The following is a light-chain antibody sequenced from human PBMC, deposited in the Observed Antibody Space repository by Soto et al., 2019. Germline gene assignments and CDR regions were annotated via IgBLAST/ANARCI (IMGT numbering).Light chain of an antibody. J-gene: IGLJ2*01. Sequence: QSVLTQSSSASASLGSSVKLTCTLRSGHSTSIIAWHQQQPGKAPRYLMRLEGSGNYNKGSGIPDRFSGSSSGADRCLTISNLQFEDESDYYCETWDTNTRVFGGGTKLTVL. CDR1: SGHSTSI. CDR3: ETWDTNTRV. CDR2: LEGSGNY. V-gene: IGLV4-60*02.